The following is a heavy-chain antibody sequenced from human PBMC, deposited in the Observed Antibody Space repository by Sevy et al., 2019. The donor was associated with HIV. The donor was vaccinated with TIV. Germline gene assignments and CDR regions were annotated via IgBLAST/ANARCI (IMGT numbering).Heavy chain of an antibody. CDR3: SRIYPDFWSGYD. CDR2: IYYSGTT. D-gene: IGHD3-3*01. J-gene: IGHJ4*02. CDR1: DGSITSYY. Sequence: SETLSLTCTVSDGSITSYYWTWIRQPPAKEFEWIGYIYYSGTTNYNPSLKSRVTISVDTSKNPFSLKLKSVTPADTAVYYCSRIYPDFWSGYDWGQGIRVTVSS. V-gene: IGHV4-59*01.